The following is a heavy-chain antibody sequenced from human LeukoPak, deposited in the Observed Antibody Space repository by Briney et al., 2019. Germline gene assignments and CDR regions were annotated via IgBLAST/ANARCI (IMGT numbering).Heavy chain of an antibody. CDR2: ISSTSSII. D-gene: IGHD6-13*01. CDR3: ARGSSSWSNYYYAMDV. V-gene: IGHV3-48*02. Sequence: GVSLRLSCAASGFTFSSYSMNWVRQAPGKGLEWVSYISSTSSIIYYADSVKGRFTISRDNAKNSLYLQMNSLRDEDTAIYYCARGSSSWSNYYYAMDVWGQGTTVTVSS. J-gene: IGHJ6*02. CDR1: GFTFSSYS.